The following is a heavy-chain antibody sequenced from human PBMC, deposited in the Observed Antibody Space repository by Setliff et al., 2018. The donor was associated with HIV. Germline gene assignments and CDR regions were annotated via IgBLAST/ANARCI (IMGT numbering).Heavy chain of an antibody. CDR2: VFYTGFA. CDR1: GDSIRGYY. J-gene: IGHJ4*02. V-gene: IGHV4-59*08. Sequence: SETLSLTCTVSGDSIRGYYWSWIRQPPGKGLEWMGYVFYTGFAAYNPSLKSRLTISVDTSKSQFSLTLTSVTAADTAVYYCARQMPIPGIAITPVDYWAQGALVTVSS. D-gene: IGHD5-12*01. CDR3: ARQMPIPGIAITPVDY.